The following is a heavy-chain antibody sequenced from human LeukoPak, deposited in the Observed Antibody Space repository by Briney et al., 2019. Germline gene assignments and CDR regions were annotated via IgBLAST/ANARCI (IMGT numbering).Heavy chain of an antibody. J-gene: IGHJ6*03. D-gene: IGHD2-15*01. CDR3: ARGYCSGGSCYSYYYYNYMDV. Sequence: SETLSLTCAVYGGSFSGYHWSWIRQPPGKGLEWIGEINHSGSTNYNPSLKSRVTISVDTSKNQFSLKLSSVTAADTAVYYCARGYCSGGSCYSYYYYNYMDVWGKGTTVTVSS. CDR1: GGSFSGYH. V-gene: IGHV4-34*01. CDR2: INHSGST.